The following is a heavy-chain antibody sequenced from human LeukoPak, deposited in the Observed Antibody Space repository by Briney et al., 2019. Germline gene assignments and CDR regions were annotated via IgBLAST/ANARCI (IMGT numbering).Heavy chain of an antibody. V-gene: IGHV4-34*01. CDR1: GGSFSGYY. Sequence: SETLSLTCAVYGGSFSGYYWSWIRQPPGKGLEWIGEINHSGSTNYNPSLKSRVTISVDTSKNQFSLKLSSVTAADTAVYYCAKGTVVTSSPGYWGQGTLVTVSS. J-gene: IGHJ4*02. CDR3: AKGTVVTSSPGY. D-gene: IGHD4-23*01. CDR2: INHSGST.